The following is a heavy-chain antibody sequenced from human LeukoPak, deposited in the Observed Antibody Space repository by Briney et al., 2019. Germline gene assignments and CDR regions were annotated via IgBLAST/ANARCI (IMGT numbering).Heavy chain of an antibody. V-gene: IGHV1-18*01. CDR1: GYTFTSYG. D-gene: IGHD2-2*01. Sequence: ASVKVSCKASGYTFTSYGISWVRQAPGQGLEWMGWISAYNGNTNYAQELQGRVTMTTDTSTSTAYMELSSLRSEDTAVYYCARDRAGDLPAAMPDYWGQGTLVTVSS. CDR2: ISAYNGNT. J-gene: IGHJ4*02. CDR3: ARDRAGDLPAAMPDY.